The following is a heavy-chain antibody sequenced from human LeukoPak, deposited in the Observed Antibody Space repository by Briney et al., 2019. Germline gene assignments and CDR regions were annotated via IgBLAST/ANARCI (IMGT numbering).Heavy chain of an antibody. D-gene: IGHD5-12*01. V-gene: IGHV3-9*01. CDR3: ARDGNSGYAHYLYYGMDV. CDR1: GFTFDDYA. J-gene: IGHJ6*02. Sequence: PGGSLRLSCAASGFTFDDYAMHWVRQAPGKGLEWVSGISWNSGSIGYADSVKGRFTISRDNSKNTLYLQMNSLGAEDTALYYCARDGNSGYAHYLYYGMDVWGQGTTVTVSS. CDR2: ISWNSGSI.